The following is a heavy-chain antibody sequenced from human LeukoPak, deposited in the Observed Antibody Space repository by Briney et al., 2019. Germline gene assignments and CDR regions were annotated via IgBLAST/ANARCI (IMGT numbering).Heavy chain of an antibody. Sequence: ASVKVSCKVSGYTLTEMSIHWVRQAPGGALEWMGGFDPEDGETIYAQKFQGRVTMTEDTSTDTAYMELSSLRSEDTAVYYCATARPRIAAAGKGYFDYWGQGTLVTVSS. CDR3: ATARPRIAAAGKGYFDY. CDR1: GYTLTEMS. J-gene: IGHJ4*02. V-gene: IGHV1-24*01. D-gene: IGHD6-13*01. CDR2: FDPEDGET.